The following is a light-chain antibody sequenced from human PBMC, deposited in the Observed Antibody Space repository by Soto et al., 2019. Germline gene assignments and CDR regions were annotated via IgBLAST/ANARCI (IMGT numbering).Light chain of an antibody. V-gene: IGKV3-15*01. J-gene: IGKJ5*01. CDR2: DAS. CDR1: ESVSRN. Sequence: EIVLTQSPGTLSFSPGERATLSCRASESVSRNLAWYQQKPGQAPRLLIYDASTRATSIPDRFSGGGSGTEFSLTITSMQPEDFATYYCQQLFDSPITFGQGTRLEIK. CDR3: QQLFDSPIT.